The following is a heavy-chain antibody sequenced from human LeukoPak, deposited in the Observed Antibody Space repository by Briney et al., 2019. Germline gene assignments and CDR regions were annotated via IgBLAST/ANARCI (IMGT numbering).Heavy chain of an antibody. CDR3: ARDRGRYHMDV. J-gene: IGHJ6*03. D-gene: IGHD6-25*01. CDR2: ISSSSTYL. Sequence: GGSLRLSCAASGFTLSSYTMNWVRQAPGKGLEWVSSISSSSTYLDYADSLKGRFTISRDNAKNSLYLQMNSLRAEDTAVYYCARDRGRYHMDVWGKGTTVTISS. V-gene: IGHV3-21*01. CDR1: GFTLSSYT.